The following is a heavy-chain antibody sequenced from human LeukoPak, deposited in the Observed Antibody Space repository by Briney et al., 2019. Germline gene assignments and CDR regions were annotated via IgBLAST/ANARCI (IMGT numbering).Heavy chain of an antibody. CDR1: GGTFSSYA. J-gene: IGHJ4*02. V-gene: IGHV1-69*04. D-gene: IGHD3-10*01. CDR2: IIPILGIA. Sequence: SVKVSCKASGGTFSSYAISWVRQAPGQGLEWMGRIIPILGIANYAQKFQGRVTITADKSTSTAYMELSSLRSEDTAVYHCARAYEVRGVIIKPTPFDYWGQGTLVTVSS. CDR3: ARAYEVRGVIIKPTPFDY.